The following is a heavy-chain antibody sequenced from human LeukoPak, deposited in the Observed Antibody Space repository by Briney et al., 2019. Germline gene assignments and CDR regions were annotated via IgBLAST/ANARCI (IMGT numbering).Heavy chain of an antibody. CDR2: IKQDGSEK. D-gene: IGHD3-10*01. J-gene: IGHJ4*02. Sequence: PGGSLRLSCEASGFTFSSYWMSWVRQAPGKGLEWVAQIKQDGSEKYYVDSVKGRFTISRDNAKNSLYLQMNSLRAEDTAVYYCARDKYYCDSGSSFFNYWGQGTLVTVSS. V-gene: IGHV3-7*01. CDR1: GFTFSSYW. CDR3: ARDKYYCDSGSSFFNY.